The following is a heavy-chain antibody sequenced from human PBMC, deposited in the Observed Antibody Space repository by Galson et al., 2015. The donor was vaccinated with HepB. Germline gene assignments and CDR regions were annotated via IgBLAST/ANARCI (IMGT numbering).Heavy chain of an antibody. CDR1: GYTFTIYY. D-gene: IGHD6-19*01. CDR2: INPSGGST. V-gene: IGHV1-46*01. Sequence: SVKVSCKASGYTFTIYYMHWVRQAPGQGLEWMGVINPSGGSTSYAQKIQGRVTMTRDTSTSTVYMELSSLRSEDTAMYYCARSIAVATRPNYYYGMDVWGQGATVTVSS. J-gene: IGHJ6*02. CDR3: ARSIAVATRPNYYYGMDV.